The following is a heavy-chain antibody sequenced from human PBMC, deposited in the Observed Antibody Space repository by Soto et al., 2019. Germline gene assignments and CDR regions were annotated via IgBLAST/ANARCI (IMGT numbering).Heavy chain of an antibody. CDR1: GYTFSSYD. CDR3: ARRVLRYFVWPHNYYYGMDV. J-gene: IGHJ6*02. D-gene: IGHD3-9*01. Sequence: SVKVSCKASGYTFSSYDISWVRQAPGQGLEWMGGIIPSFGTANYAQKFQGRVTITADESTSTAYMELSSLRSEDTAVYYCARRVLRYFVWPHNYYYGMDVWGQGTTVTVSS. V-gene: IGHV1-69*13. CDR2: IIPSFGTA.